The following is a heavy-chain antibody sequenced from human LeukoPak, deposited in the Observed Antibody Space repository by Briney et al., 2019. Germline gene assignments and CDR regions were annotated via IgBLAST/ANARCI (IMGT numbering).Heavy chain of an antibody. J-gene: IGHJ4*02. CDR2: INPNSGGT. Sequence: ASVKVSCKASGYTFTGYYMHWVRQAPGQGLEWMGWINPNSGGTNYAQKFQGRVTMTRDTSISTACMELSRLRSDDTAVYYCARVLGYGSGSSGDYWGQGTLVTVSS. CDR1: GYTFTGYY. D-gene: IGHD3-10*01. V-gene: IGHV1-2*02. CDR3: ARVLGYGSGSSGDY.